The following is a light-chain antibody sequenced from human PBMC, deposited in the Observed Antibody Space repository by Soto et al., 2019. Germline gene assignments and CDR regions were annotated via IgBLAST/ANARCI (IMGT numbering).Light chain of an antibody. Sequence: DILMTQSPATVSVSLGDSVSLSCRANESISNNLAWYQQKPGQAPRLLIFSASTRAPGIPARVTGGGSGTQFSLTISSLQPEDFALYYCHQYNGWPRGTFGPGTKVEI. J-gene: IGKJ1*01. V-gene: IGKV3D-15*01. CDR2: SAS. CDR1: ESISNN. CDR3: HQYNGWPRGT.